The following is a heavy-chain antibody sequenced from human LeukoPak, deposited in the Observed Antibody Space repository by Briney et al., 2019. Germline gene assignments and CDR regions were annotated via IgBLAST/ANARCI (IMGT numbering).Heavy chain of an antibody. D-gene: IGHD1-14*01. J-gene: IGHJ4*02. CDR1: GFTFGSYS. Sequence: GGSLRLSCTASGFTFGSYSMNWVRQSPRRGLEWVSSIRGNGPSIKFANSLKGRFSVSRDNAKSSVYLHLSSLRAEDSGIYYCSKPQSSRPGDFDYWGQGILVTVTS. CDR2: IRGNGPSI. CDR3: SKPQSSRPGDFDY. V-gene: IGHV3-21*01.